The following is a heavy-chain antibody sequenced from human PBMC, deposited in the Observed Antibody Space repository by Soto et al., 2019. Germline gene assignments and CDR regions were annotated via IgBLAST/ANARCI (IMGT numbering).Heavy chain of an antibody. D-gene: IGHD5-12*01. Sequence: GSSVKVSCKASGYPFTSFYLLWVRQAPGQGLEWLGWINPNSRTTKYAEQLQGRLTLTRDTSLKTAYLELSGLTSDDTAVYYCARFSSYSANDASDHWGQGTLVTVSS. V-gene: IGHV1-2*02. J-gene: IGHJ4*02. CDR1: GYPFTSFY. CDR3: ARFSSYSANDASDH. CDR2: INPNSRTT.